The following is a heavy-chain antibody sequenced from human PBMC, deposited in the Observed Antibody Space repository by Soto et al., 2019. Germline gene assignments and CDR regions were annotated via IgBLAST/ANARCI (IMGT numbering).Heavy chain of an antibody. V-gene: IGHV1-3*01. D-gene: IGHD2-2*01. CDR3: VRSVAVPAAPDY. CDR1: GYTFTSYA. Sequence: QVQLVQSGAEVKKPGASVKVSCKASGYTFTSYAMHWVRQAPGQRLEWMGWINAGNGNTKYSQKFQGRVTITRDTSASTAYMELSSLSSDDTAVYYCVRSVAVPAAPDYWGQGTLVTVSS. CDR2: INAGNGNT. J-gene: IGHJ4*02.